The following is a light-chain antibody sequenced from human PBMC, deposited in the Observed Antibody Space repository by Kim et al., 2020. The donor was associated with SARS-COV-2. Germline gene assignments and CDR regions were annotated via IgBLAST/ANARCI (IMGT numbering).Light chain of an antibody. CDR1: SSNLGAGYD. J-gene: IGLJ2*01. CDR2: RYN. V-gene: IGLV1-40*01. CDR3: QSYDSSLGGSL. Sequence: SATSPRTARSSNLGAGYDVLCSQQLPATAPTLLISRYNNRPSGFPDRFSDSKSGTSASLAITGLQAEDESYYYFQSYDSSLGGSLFGGGTQLPVL.